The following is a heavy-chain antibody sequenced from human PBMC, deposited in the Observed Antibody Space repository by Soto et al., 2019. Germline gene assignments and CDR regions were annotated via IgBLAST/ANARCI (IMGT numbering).Heavy chain of an antibody. D-gene: IGHD1-20*01. CDR1: GGSISSYY. CDR3: ARDSPDNWNDGGGFDP. Sequence: PSETLSLTCTVSGGSISSYYWSWIRQPPGKGLEWIGYISYNGSTNNNPSLKSRVTISMDTSTNQFSLRLSSVTAADTAVYYCARDSPDNWNDGGGFDPWGQGTLVTVSS. CDR2: ISYNGST. V-gene: IGHV4-59*01. J-gene: IGHJ5*02.